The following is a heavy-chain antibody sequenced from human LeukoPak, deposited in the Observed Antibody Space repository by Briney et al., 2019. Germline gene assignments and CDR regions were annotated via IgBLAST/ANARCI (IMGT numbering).Heavy chain of an antibody. V-gene: IGHV3-21*01. J-gene: IGHJ6*04. CDR1: GFTFNSYG. D-gene: IGHD3-10*02. CDR3: AELGITMIGGV. CDR2: ISSSSGNI. Sequence: GGSLRLSCAASGFTFNSYGMNWVRQAPGKGLEWVSSISSSSGNIYYADSLKGRFTISRDNAKNSLYLQMNSLRAEDTAVYYCAELGITMIGGVWGKGTTVTISS.